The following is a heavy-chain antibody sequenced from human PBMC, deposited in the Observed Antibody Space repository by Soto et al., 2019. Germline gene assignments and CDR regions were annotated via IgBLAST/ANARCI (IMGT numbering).Heavy chain of an antibody. Sequence: SETLSLTCSVSGGSMSEYFWSWIRQSPGKGLEWIGYIYYLGSNDYNPSLKSRVTISVDTSKRQFSLRLTSVTAADTAVYYCARDGYDGSGSPYPAYWGPGTQVTVSS. CDR3: ARDGYDGSGSPYPAY. D-gene: IGHD3-10*01. CDR1: GGSMSEYF. CDR2: IYYLGSN. J-gene: IGHJ4*02. V-gene: IGHV4-59*01.